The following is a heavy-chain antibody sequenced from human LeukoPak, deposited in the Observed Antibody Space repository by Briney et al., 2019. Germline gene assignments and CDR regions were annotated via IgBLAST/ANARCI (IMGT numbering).Heavy chain of an antibody. D-gene: IGHD5-18*01. Sequence: GGSLRLSCAASGFTFSSYSMNWVRQTPGKGLEGVSSISSTSTDIYYPESVKGRFTISRDNAKNSLYLQMNSLRAEDTAVYYCAREPTAMILWGQGTLVTVSS. V-gene: IGHV3-21*01. CDR3: AREPTAMIL. CDR2: ISSTSTDI. CDR1: GFTFSSYS. J-gene: IGHJ4*02.